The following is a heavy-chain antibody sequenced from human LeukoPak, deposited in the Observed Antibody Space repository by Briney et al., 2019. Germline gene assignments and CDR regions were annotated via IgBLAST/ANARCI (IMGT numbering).Heavy chain of an antibody. Sequence: GASVKVSCKASGGTFSSYAINWVRQAPGQGLEWMGRIIPILGIANYAQKFQGRVTITADKSTSTAYMELSRLRSEDTAVYYCAGTRDCYDRCDIWGQGTMVTVSS. CDR3: AGTRDCYDRCDI. CDR2: IIPILGIA. V-gene: IGHV1-69*04. CDR1: GGTFSSYA. D-gene: IGHD3-22*01. J-gene: IGHJ3*02.